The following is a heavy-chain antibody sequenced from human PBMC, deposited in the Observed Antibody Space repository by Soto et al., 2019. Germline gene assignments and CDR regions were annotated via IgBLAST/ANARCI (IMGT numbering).Heavy chain of an antibody. J-gene: IGHJ3*01. Sequence: SSVKGSCQAARYTFTCYYMHWVRQAPGQGLEWMGWINPNSGGTNYAQKFQGRVTMTRDTSISTAYMELSRLRSDDTAVYYCARDQVWGQGTMVTVSS. CDR3: ARDQV. CDR1: RYTFTCYY. V-gene: IGHV1-2*02. CDR2: INPNSGGT.